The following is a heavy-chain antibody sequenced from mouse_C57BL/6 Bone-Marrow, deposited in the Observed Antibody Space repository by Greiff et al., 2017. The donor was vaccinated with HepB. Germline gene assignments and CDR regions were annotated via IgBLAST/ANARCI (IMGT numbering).Heavy chain of an antibody. J-gene: IGHJ1*03. D-gene: IGHD1-1*01. Sequence: QVQLQQSGPELVKPGASVKISCKASGYAFSSSWMNWVKQRPGKGLEWIGRIYPGDGDTNYNWKFKGKATLTADKSSSTAYMQLSSLTSEDSAVYFCATAVVATRYFDVWGTGTTVTVSS. CDR1: GYAFSSSW. CDR3: ATAVVATRYFDV. CDR2: IYPGDGDT. V-gene: IGHV1-82*01.